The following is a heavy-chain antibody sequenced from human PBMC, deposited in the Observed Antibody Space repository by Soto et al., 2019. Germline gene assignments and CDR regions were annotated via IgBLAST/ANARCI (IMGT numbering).Heavy chain of an antibody. CDR3: AKDFRGCTSGVCRHNWFDH. D-gene: IGHD2-8*01. CDR2: ISYDGNNK. Sequence: QVQLVESGGGVVQPGRSLRLSCAASGFTFSSFGVHWVRQAPGKGLEWVAVISYDGNNKYYADSVKGRFTISRDNSRKMVYLQMDSLRAEDTAVYYCAKDFRGCTSGVCRHNWFDHWGQGTLVTVSS. V-gene: IGHV3-30*18. CDR1: GFTFSSFG. J-gene: IGHJ5*02.